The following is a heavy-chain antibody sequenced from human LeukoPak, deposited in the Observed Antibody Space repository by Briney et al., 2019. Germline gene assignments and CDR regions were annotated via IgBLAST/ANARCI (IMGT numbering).Heavy chain of an antibody. V-gene: IGHV5-51*01. J-gene: IGHJ4*02. CDR3: ARRALKGVVIIEGYFDY. CDR2: IYPGDSDT. D-gene: IGHD3-3*01. CDR1: GYSFTSYW. Sequence: GESLKISCKGSGYSFTSYWIGWVRQMPGKGLEWMGIIYPGDSDTRYSPSFQGQVTISADKSISTAYLQWSSLKASDTAMYYCARRALKGVVIIEGYFDYWGQGTLVTVSS.